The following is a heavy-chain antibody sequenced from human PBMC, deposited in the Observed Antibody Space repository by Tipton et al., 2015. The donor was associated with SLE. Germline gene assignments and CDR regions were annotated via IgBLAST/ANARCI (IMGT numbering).Heavy chain of an antibody. Sequence: TLSLTCTVSGGSISSHYWSWIRQSPGKGLEWIGYIYPSGRTNYNPSLKSRVAMSVDTSKMQFSLTLSSVTAADTAVYYCARRSASRSYYNAYYYDYMDVWGKGTTVTVSS. V-gene: IGHV4-4*08. CDR3: ARRSASRSYYNAYYYDYMDV. D-gene: IGHD3-10*01. CDR2: IYPSGRT. CDR1: GGSISSHY. J-gene: IGHJ6*03.